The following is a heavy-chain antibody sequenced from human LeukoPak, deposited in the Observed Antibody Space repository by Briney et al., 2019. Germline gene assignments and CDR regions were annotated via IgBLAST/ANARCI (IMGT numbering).Heavy chain of an antibody. CDR3: ARASYYCGSGSPDEGFDP. D-gene: IGHD3-10*01. CDR1: GGSISSYY. Sequence: SETLSLTCTVSGGSISSYYWSWIRQPPGKGLEWIGYIYYSGSTNYNPSLKSRVTISVDASKNQFSLKLSSVTAADTAVYYCARASYYCGSGSPDEGFDPWGQGTLVTVSS. J-gene: IGHJ5*02. CDR2: IYYSGST. V-gene: IGHV4-59*01.